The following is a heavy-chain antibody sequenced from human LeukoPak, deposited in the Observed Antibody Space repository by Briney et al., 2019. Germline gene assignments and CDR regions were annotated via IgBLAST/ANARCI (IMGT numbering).Heavy chain of an antibody. CDR2: IKQDGSEK. Sequence: GGSLRLSCAASRFTFSSYWMSWVRQAPGKGLEWVANIKQDGSEKYYVDSVKGRFTISRNNAKNSLYLQMNSLRAEDTAVYYCARVSFRGVIVYYFDYWGQGTLVTVSS. D-gene: IGHD3-16*02. V-gene: IGHV3-7*01. CDR1: RFTFSSYW. CDR3: ARVSFRGVIVYYFDY. J-gene: IGHJ4*02.